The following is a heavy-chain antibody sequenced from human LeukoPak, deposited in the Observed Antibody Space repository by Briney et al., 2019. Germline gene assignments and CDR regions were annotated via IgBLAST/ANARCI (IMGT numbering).Heavy chain of an antibody. CDR1: GFTFSSHA. CDR2: ISYDGGDS. V-gene: IGHV3-30*18. Sequence: PGGSLRLSCAASGFTFSSHATHWVRQAPGKGLEWVAVISYDGGDSVYAESVKDRFTISRDNSKNTLYLQMNSLRTEDTAVYYCAKDGATMGYYFDYWGQGTLVTVSS. CDR3: AKDGATMGYYFDY. J-gene: IGHJ4*02. D-gene: IGHD5-12*01.